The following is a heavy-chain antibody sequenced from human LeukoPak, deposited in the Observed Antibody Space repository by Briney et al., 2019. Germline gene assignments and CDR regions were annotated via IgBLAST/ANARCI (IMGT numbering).Heavy chain of an antibody. D-gene: IGHD6-13*01. CDR2: INPSGGST. J-gene: IGHJ6*03. CDR1: GYAFASYY. CDR3: ARERGAAAADPTYYYYYYLDV. V-gene: IGHV1-46*01. Sequence: ASVSVSCKASGYAFASYYMHCVPEAPGQGLEWRGLINPSGGSTSYAQKFRGRVTMTTDTSTSTAYMELRSLRSDDAAVYYCARERGAAAADPTYYYYYYLDVWGKGTKVSVCS.